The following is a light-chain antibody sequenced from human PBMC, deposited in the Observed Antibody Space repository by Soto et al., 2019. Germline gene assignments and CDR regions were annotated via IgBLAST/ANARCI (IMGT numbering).Light chain of an antibody. J-gene: IGKJ1*01. CDR1: QSVSSSA. CDR3: QQYGSSPRT. CDR2: GAS. V-gene: IGKV3-20*01. Sequence: EVGLKQSPGTLSLSPGERATLSCRASQSVSSSALAWYQQKPGQAPRLLIYGASTRATGIPARFSGSGSGTDFTLTISRLEPEDFAVYYCQQYGSSPRTFGQGTKVDIK.